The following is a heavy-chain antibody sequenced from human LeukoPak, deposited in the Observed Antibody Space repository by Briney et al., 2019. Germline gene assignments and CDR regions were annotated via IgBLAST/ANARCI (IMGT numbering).Heavy chain of an antibody. CDR2: INHSGST. CDR3: AKGGGGVAAAGIDS. Sequence: PSETLSLTCAVYGGSFSGYYWSWIRQPPGKGLEWIGEINHSGSTNYNPSLKSRVTISVDTSKNQFSLKLSSVTAADTAVYYCAKGGGGVAAAGIDSWGQGTLVTVSS. D-gene: IGHD6-13*01. CDR1: GGSFSGYY. J-gene: IGHJ4*02. V-gene: IGHV4-34*01.